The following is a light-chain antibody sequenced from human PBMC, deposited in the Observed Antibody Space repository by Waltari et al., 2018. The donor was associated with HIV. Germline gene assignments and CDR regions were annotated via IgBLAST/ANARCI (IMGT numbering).Light chain of an antibody. CDR1: QDIRNF. CDR3: RHYHSYPRT. J-gene: IGKJ1*01. Sequence: DIQMTQSPSSLSASVGDRVTITCRASQDIRNFLAWFQQRPGKAPKSLIYDASSLRSGVPSRFSGSGSGTVFTLTISSLQPEDFATYYCRHYHSYPRTFGQGTKVEI. CDR2: DAS. V-gene: IGKV1-16*01.